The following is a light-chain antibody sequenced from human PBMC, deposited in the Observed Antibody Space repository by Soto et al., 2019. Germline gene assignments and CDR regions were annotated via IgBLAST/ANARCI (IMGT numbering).Light chain of an antibody. CDR2: AAS. V-gene: IGKV1-27*01. CDR1: QGISNY. J-gene: IGKJ3*01. Sequence: DIQMTQSPSSLSASVGDRVAITCRASQGISNYLAWYQQKPGKVPKLLIYAASTLQSGVTSQFSGSASGKDFTLTISSLQPEEVATYYCQKYNSAPFRFGPGTKVD. CDR3: QKYNSAPFR.